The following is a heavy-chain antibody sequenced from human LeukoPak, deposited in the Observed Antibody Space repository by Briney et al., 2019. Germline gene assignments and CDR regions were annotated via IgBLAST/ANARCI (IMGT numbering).Heavy chain of an antibody. D-gene: IGHD6-19*01. Sequence: SETLSLTCGVPGDSISSGNYWNWVRQPPGKGREWIGDIYQSGITNYNPSLKSRVTMPVDKSKNEFSLKLDSVTAADTAVYYCARDPRPRGGWFYFDYWGQGILVTVSS. J-gene: IGHJ4*02. V-gene: IGHV4-4*02. CDR2: IYQSGIT. CDR3: ARDPRPRGGWFYFDY. CDR1: GDSISSGNY.